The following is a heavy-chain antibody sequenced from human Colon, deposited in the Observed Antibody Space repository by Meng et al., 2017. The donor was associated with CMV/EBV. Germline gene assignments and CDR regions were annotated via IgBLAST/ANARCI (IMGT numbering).Heavy chain of an antibody. CDR2: IYNSGRT. J-gene: IGHJ6*02. CDR1: GDSIISGEHY. Sequence: SETLSLTCTVSGDSIISGEHYWSWIRQHPGKGLEWIGYIYNSGRTYYNPSLKSRVTISVDTSKNQFSLMLSSVTAADTAVYYCARESREVGMVGYFYSGMDVWGQGTTVTVSS. V-gene: IGHV4-31*03. CDR3: ARESREVGMVGYFYSGMDV. D-gene: IGHD2-15*01.